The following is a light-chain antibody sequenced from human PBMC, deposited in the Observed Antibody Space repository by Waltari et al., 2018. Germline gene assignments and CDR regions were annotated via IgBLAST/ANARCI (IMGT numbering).Light chain of an antibody. Sequence: SVLTQPPSASGAPGPRVPISCSGSSHNIGRRYVYWYQQVPGKAPKLLIYTDDQRAAGVPDRVSASKSGTSASLAISGLRSEDEADYYCASWDDSPSGHVVFGGGTKLTVL. CDR1: SHNIGRRY. CDR2: TDD. J-gene: IGLJ2*01. CDR3: ASWDDSPSGHVV. V-gene: IGLV1-47*02.